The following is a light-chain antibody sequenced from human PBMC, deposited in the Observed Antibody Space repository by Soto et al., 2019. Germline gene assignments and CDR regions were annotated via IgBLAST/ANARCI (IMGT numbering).Light chain of an antibody. CDR1: RGISSY. Sequence: IQLTQSPSSLSASVGDRVTITCQASRGISSYLAWYQQKPGKAPKLLVYSASTLQSGVPSRFSGSGSGTDFTLTIGSLQPEDSATYYCQQSYSPPPITFGQGTRLEI. CDR2: SAS. J-gene: IGKJ5*01. V-gene: IGKV1-39*01. CDR3: QQSYSPPPIT.